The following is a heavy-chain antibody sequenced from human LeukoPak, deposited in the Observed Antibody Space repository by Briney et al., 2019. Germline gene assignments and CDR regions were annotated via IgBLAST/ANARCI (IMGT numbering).Heavy chain of an antibody. V-gene: IGHV4-59*08. J-gene: IGHJ4*02. Sequence: SETLSLTCTVSGGSIGSYYWSWIRQPPGKGLEWIGYIYYSGSTNYNPSLKSRVTISVDTSKNQFSLKLSSVTAADTAVYYCARHYTQGRVGATSPPGHWGQGTLVTVSS. D-gene: IGHD1-26*01. CDR1: GGSIGSYY. CDR3: ARHYTQGRVGATSPPGH. CDR2: IYYSGST.